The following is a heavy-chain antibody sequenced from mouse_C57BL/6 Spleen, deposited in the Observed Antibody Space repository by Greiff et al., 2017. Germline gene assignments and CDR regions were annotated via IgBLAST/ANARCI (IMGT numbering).Heavy chain of an antibody. CDR1: GYTFTSYW. CDR2: IYPGSGST. V-gene: IGHV1-55*01. CDR3: ARDYYAH. Sequence: QVQLQHPGAELVKPGASVKMSCKASGYTFTSYWITWVKQRPGQGLEWIGDIYPGSGSTNYNEKFKSKATLTVATSSSTAYMHLSSLTSEDSAVYYCARDYYAHWGQGTTLTVSS. D-gene: IGHD1-1*01. J-gene: IGHJ2*01.